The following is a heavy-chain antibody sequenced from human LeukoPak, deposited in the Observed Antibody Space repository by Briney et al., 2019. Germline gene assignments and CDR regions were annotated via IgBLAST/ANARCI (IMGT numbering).Heavy chain of an antibody. CDR2: IRYDGSNK. V-gene: IGHV3-30*02. J-gene: IGHJ4*02. CDR1: GFTFSSYG. CDR3: AKRPSSSSPIDY. Sequence: GGSLRLSCAASGFTFSSYGMHWVRQAPGKGLEWVAFIRYDGSNKYYADSVKGRFTISGDNSKNTLYLQMNSLRAEDTAVYYCAKRPSSSSPIDYWGQGTLVTVSS. D-gene: IGHD6-13*01.